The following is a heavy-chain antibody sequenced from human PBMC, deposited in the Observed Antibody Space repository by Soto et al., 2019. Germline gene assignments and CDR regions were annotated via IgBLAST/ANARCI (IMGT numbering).Heavy chain of an antibody. V-gene: IGHV4-59*12. CDR1: GAYIRGYY. Sequence: SETLSLTCTVSGAYIRGYYWTWIRQPPGRRLEWIGYVYYSGSTKYNPSLQSRVTMSVDTSKNQFSLKLTSVTAADTAVYYCARYDYDNNIYSIDYWGQGALVTVS. D-gene: IGHD3-22*01. J-gene: IGHJ4*02. CDR2: VYYSGST. CDR3: ARYDYDNNIYSIDY.